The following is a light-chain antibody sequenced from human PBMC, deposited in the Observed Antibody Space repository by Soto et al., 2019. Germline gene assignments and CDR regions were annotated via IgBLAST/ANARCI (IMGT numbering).Light chain of an antibody. CDR2: EVT. V-gene: IGLV2-14*01. Sequence: QSALTQPASVSGSPEQSITISCTGTSSDVGGYNYVSWYQQHPGKAPKLMIYEVTNRPSGVSNRFSGSKSGNTASLTISGLRAEDEADYYCGSYTSSSTLVFGTGTKVTVL. CDR3: GSYTSSSTLV. J-gene: IGLJ1*01. CDR1: SSDVGGYNY.